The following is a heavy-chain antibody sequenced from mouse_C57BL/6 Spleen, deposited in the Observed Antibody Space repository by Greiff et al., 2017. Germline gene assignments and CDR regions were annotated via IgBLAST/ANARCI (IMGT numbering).Heavy chain of an antibody. Sequence: VQLQQSGPELVKPGASVKISCKASGYTFTDYYMNWVKQSHGKSLEWIGDINPNNGGTSYNQKFKGKATLTVDKSSSTAYMELRSLTSEDSAVYYCARFNFSFDYWGQGTTRTVST. D-gene: IGHD1-3*01. CDR3: ARFNFSFDY. CDR1: GYTFTDYY. J-gene: IGHJ2*01. V-gene: IGHV1-26*01. CDR2: INPNNGGT.